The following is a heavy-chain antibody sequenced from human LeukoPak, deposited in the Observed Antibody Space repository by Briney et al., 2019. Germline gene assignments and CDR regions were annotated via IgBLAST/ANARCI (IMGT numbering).Heavy chain of an antibody. V-gene: IGHV3-33*01. Sequence: GRSLRLSCAASGFTFSSYGMHWVRQAPGKGLEWVAVIWYDGSNKYYADSVKGRVTISRDNSKNTLYLQMNSLRAEDTAVYYCARDVQPDYYGMDVWGQGTTVTVSS. CDR3: ARDVQPDYYGMDV. CDR1: GFTFSSYG. CDR2: IWYDGSNK. J-gene: IGHJ6*02.